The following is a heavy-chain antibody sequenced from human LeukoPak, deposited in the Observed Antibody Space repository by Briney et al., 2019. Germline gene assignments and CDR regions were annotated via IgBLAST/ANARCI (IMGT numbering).Heavy chain of an antibody. CDR2: ISYEGDST. Sequence: GGSLTPSCPLATPISTIFGMQWVSQAPGKGLEWVALISYEGDSTYYADSVKGRFTISRDNSKDMLYLQMNSLRAEDTAVYYCARNYGDYLLTGWFDPWGQGTLVTVSA. V-gene: IGHV3-30*03. J-gene: IGHJ5*02. CDR1: TPISTIFG. D-gene: IGHD4-17*01. CDR3: ARNYGDYLLTGWFDP.